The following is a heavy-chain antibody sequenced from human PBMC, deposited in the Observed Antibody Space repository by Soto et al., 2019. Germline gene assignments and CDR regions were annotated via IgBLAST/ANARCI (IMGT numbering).Heavy chain of an antibody. CDR2: ISEGGGTT. Sequence: EVQLLESGGGLIQPGGSLRLSCAASGFAFSRSAMAWVRQAPEKGLEWVSSISEGGGTTFYAGSVEGRFTIARDNSKNTLYLQMNSVRADETAVYYCAKGGYRHAYDWGRGNLVTVSS. D-gene: IGHD3-16*01. CDR1: GFAFSRSA. CDR3: AKGGYRHAYD. V-gene: IGHV3-23*01. J-gene: IGHJ4*02.